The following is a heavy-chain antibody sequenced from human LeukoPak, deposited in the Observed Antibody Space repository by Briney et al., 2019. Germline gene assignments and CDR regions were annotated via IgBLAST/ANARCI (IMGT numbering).Heavy chain of an antibody. CDR2: ISAASDYI. CDR1: GFTFSSYS. J-gene: IGHJ4*02. D-gene: IGHD6-19*01. V-gene: IGHV3-21*06. Sequence: GGSLRLSCAASGFTFSSYSMYWVRQAPGKGLEWVSSISAASDYIFYADPVKGRFTVSRNNAKNSLYLQMNSLRAEDTAVYYCARFGSGWYWEFWGQGTLVTVS. CDR3: ARFGSGWYWEF.